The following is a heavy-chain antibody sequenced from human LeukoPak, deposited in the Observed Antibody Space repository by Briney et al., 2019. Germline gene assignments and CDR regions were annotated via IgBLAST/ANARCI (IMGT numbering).Heavy chain of an antibody. Sequence: PGGSLRLSCAASGFTFRNYVIHWVRQAPGKGLEWVAVTSSDLNVKLYADSVKGRFTISRDNSRSTLYLQMNSLRPEDTAIYYCAREGYYGSGSPASFDFDYWGQGTLVTVSS. CDR2: TSSDLNVK. CDR3: AREGYYGSGSPASFDFDY. D-gene: IGHD3-10*01. CDR1: GFTFRNYV. V-gene: IGHV3-30-3*01. J-gene: IGHJ4*02.